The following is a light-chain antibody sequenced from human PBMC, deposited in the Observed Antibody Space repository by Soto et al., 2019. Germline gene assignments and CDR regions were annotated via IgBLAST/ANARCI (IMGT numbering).Light chain of an antibody. CDR2: EVS. V-gene: IGLV2-18*02. CDR1: SSDVGSYNR. J-gene: IGLJ1*01. CDR3: SSYTSSSTYV. Sequence: QSVLTQPPSVSGSPGQSVTISCTVTSSDVGSYNRVSWYQQPPGTAPKLMIYEVSNRPSGVPYCFSGSKSGNTASLTISGLQAEDEADYYCSSYTSSSTYVFGTGTKVTVL.